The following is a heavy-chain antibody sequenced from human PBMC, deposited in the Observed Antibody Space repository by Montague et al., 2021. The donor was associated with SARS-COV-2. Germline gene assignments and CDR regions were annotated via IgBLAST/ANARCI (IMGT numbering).Heavy chain of an antibody. J-gene: IGHJ4*02. V-gene: IGHV4-4*02. D-gene: IGHD5-12*01. Sequence: SETLSLTCTVSGGSANSTNWWSWVRQPPGKGLEWIAEVYRTGGTMFNPSFRSRVTLSIDRSKNLFSLNLNSVTVADTAVYYCARTGAYDHFDYWGPGTLVIVS. CDR3: ARTGAYDHFDY. CDR1: GGSANSTNW. CDR2: VYRTGGT.